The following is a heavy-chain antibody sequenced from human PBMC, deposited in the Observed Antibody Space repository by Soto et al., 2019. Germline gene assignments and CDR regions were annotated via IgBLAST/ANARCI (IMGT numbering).Heavy chain of an antibody. CDR1: GFIFTRYW. CDR2: IKQDGSEK. D-gene: IGHD2-21*02. Sequence: EVQLVESGGGLVQPGGSLRLSCAASGFIFTRYWMTWVRQAPGKGLEWVANIKQDGSEKYYVDSLKGRFAISRDNAQNSGYLQMNSLRAEDTAVYYCARDLGTCGGDCSLDNWGQGTLVTVSS. J-gene: IGHJ4*02. V-gene: IGHV3-7*04. CDR3: ARDLGTCGGDCSLDN.